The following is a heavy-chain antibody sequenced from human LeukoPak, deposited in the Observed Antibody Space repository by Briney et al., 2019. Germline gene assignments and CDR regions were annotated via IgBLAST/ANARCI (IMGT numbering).Heavy chain of an antibody. Sequence: GGSLRLSRAASGLTVSSDCVSWVRQAPGKGLEWVSVLYGSGDTYYADSVKGRFTISRDSSKNTVYLQMNSLRVEDTSVYYCVSVYNNGWYVDYWGQGTLVTVSS. D-gene: IGHD6-19*01. CDR3: VSVYNNGWYVDY. CDR1: GLTVSSDC. J-gene: IGHJ4*02. V-gene: IGHV3-66*01. CDR2: LYGSGDT.